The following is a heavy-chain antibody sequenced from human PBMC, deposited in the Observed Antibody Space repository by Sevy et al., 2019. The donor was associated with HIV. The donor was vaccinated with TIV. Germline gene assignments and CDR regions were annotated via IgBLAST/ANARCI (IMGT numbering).Heavy chain of an antibody. CDR3: AKGGAAARPTYLDY. CDR1: GFTFSSYA. D-gene: IGHD6-6*01. J-gene: IGHJ4*02. Sequence: GGSLRLSCAASGFTFSSYAMSWVRQAPGKGLEWVSAIGGSGGSTYYADSVKGRFTISRDNSKNTLYLQMNSLRAEDTAVYYCAKGGAAARPTYLDYWGQGTLVTVSS. V-gene: IGHV3-23*01. CDR2: IGGSGGST.